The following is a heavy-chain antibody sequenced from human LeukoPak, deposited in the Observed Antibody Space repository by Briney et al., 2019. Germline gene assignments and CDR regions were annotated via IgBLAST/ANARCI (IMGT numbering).Heavy chain of an antibody. J-gene: IGHJ4*02. CDR1: GFTFSSYG. D-gene: IGHD4/OR15-4a*01. V-gene: IGHV3-33*06. Sequence: GGSLRLSCAASGFTFSSYGMHWVRQAPGKGLEWVAVMCYDGSTKYYADSVKGRFTISRDNSKNTLYLQMDSLRAEDTAVYYCAKDGAASTYFDNWGPGTLVTVSS. CDR3: AKDGAASTYFDN. CDR2: MCYDGSTK.